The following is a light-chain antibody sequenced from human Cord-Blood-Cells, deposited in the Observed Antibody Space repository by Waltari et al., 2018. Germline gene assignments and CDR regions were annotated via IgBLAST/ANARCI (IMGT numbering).Light chain of an antibody. CDR2: EGS. Sequence: QSALTQPASVSGSPGQSITISCTGTSSDVGSYNLFSWYQQHPGKAPKLMIYEGSKRPSGVSNRFSGSKSGNTASLTISGLQAEDEADYYCCSYAGSSPRVVFGGGTKLTVL. CDR1: SSDVGSYNL. CDR3: CSYAGSSPRVV. J-gene: IGLJ2*01. V-gene: IGLV2-23*01.